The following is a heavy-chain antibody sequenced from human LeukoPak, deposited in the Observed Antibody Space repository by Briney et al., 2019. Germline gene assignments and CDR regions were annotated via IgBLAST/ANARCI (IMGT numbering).Heavy chain of an antibody. Sequence: YPSETLSPTCTVSGGSISSYYWSWIRQPAGKGLEWIGSIYYSGSTYYNPSLKSRVTISVDTSKNQFSLKLSSVTAADTAVYYCASSPSAFSGMDVWGKGTTVTVSS. CDR3: ASSPSAFSGMDV. V-gene: IGHV4-59*05. D-gene: IGHD3-10*01. CDR1: GGSISSYY. CDR2: IYYSGST. J-gene: IGHJ6*03.